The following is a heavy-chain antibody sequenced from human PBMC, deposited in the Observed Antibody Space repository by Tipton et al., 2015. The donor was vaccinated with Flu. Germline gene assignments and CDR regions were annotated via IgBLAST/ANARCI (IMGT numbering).Heavy chain of an antibody. CDR2: INHSGST. J-gene: IGHJ4*02. Sequence: LRLSCAVYGGSFSGYYWSWIRQPPGKGLEWIGEINHSGSTNYNPSLKSRVTISVDTSKNQFSLKLSSVTAADTAVYYCARDSAYNWNEGGYFDYWGQGTLVTVSS. D-gene: IGHD1-1*01. V-gene: IGHV4-34*01. CDR1: GGSFSGYY. CDR3: ARDSAYNWNEGGYFDY.